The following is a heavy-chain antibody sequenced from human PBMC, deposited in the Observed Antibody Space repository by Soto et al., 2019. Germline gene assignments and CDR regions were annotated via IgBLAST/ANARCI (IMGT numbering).Heavy chain of an antibody. CDR3: AREPSGSGTAMVTFHYYGMDV. CDR2: IIPIFGTA. J-gene: IGHJ6*02. V-gene: IGHV1-69*06. D-gene: IGHD5-18*01. CDR1: GGTFSSYA. Sequence: QVQLVQSGAEVKKPGSSVKVSCKASGGTFSSYAISWVRQAPGQGLEWMGGIIPIFGTANYAQKFQGRVTITADKSTSTAYMELSSLRSEDTAVYYCAREPSGSGTAMVTFHYYGMDVLGQGTTVTVSS.